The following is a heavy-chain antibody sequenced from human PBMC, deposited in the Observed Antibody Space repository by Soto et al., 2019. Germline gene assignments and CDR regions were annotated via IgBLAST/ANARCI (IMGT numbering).Heavy chain of an antibody. V-gene: IGHV3-30-3*01. J-gene: IGHJ3*02. CDR3: ARGDAFDI. Sequence: QVQLVESGGGVVQPGRSLRLSCAASGFTFSSYVMHWVRQAPGKGLEWVAVISYDGSNKYYADSVKGRFTISRDNSKNTLFLQMNSLRPEDTAVYYCARGDAFDIWGQGTMVTVSS. CDR1: GFTFSSYV. CDR2: ISYDGSNK.